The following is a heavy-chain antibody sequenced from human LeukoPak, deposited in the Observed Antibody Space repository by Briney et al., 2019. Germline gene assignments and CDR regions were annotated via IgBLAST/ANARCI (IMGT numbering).Heavy chain of an antibody. Sequence: GGSLRLSCAASGFTFSSYWMSWVRQAPGKGLEWVANIKQDGSEKYYVDSVKGRFTISRDNAKNSLYLQMNSLRAEDTAVYYCARDRDWWAVAGTNYGMDVWGQGTTVTVSS. CDR1: GFTFSSYW. D-gene: IGHD6-19*01. V-gene: IGHV3-7*01. J-gene: IGHJ6*02. CDR2: IKQDGSEK. CDR3: ARDRDWWAVAGTNYGMDV.